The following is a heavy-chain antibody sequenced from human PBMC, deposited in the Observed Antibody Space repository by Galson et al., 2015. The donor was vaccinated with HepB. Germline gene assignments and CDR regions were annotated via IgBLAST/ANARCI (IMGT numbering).Heavy chain of an antibody. D-gene: IGHD1-20*01. V-gene: IGHV3-15*05. CDR2: VLRAADGGTT. J-gene: IGHJ6*02. Sequence: SLRLSCAASGFTFNNAHMSWVRQAPGKGLEYIGRVLRAADGGTTDYPAPMKDRFTISRDDSKNMVYLQINSLKAEDTAVYYCTNWNNYYSVDVWGQGTTVTVSS. CDR1: GFTFNNAH. CDR3: TNWNNYYSVDV.